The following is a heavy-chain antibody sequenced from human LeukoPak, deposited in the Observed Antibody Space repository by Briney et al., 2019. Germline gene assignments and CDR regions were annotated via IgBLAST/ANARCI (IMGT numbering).Heavy chain of an antibody. CDR1: GVSVNSNY. J-gene: IGHJ6*03. D-gene: IGHD2-8*01. CDR3: ARPYARGLTYYYYYMDV. CDR2: IYSGGST. Sequence: GGSLRLSCAASGVSVNSNYMNCVRQAPGEGLERGSVIYSGGSTYYADSVKGRFTISRDISKNTVYLQMNSLRAEDTAVYCCARPYARGLTYYYYYMDVWGKGTTVSVSS. V-gene: IGHV3-53*01.